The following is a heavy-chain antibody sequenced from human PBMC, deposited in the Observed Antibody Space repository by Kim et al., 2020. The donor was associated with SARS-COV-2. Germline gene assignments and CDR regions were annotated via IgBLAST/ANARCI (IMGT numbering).Heavy chain of an antibody. V-gene: IGHV3-15*01. J-gene: IGHJ4*02. CDR3: TTEDRGGAGG. CDR1: GFSFSNPW. D-gene: IGHD3-10*01. Sequence: GGSLRLSCAGSGFSFSNPWMSWVRQVPGKGLEWVGRIKSKAGGGTTDYAAPVKGRFTISRDDSKNTLYLQMNSLKTEDTAVYYCTTEDRGGAGGGGQGPL. CDR2: IKSKAGGGTT.